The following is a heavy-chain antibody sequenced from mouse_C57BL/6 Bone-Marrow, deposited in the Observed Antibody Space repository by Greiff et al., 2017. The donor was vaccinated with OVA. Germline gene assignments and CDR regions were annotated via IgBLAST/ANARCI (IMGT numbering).Heavy chain of an antibody. D-gene: IGHD1-1*01. Sequence: QVQLQQSGAELVRPGASVKLSCTASGFNIKDDYMHWVKQRPEQGLEWIGQIYPGDGDTNYNGKFKGKATLTADKSSSTAYMQLSSLTSEDSAVYFCARGRLTTVVAPYFDYWGQGTTLTVSS. CDR2: IYPGDGDT. CDR1: GFNIKDDY. CDR3: ARGRLTTVVAPYFDY. V-gene: IGHV1-80*01. J-gene: IGHJ2*01.